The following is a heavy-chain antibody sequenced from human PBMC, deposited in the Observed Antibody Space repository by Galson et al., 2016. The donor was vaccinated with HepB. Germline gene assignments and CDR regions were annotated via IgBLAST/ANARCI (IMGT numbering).Heavy chain of an antibody. CDR3: AHSTYGSGSYLGVDWFDP. D-gene: IGHD3-10*01. J-gene: IGHJ5*02. CDR1: GFSLTTDGVG. CDR2: IYWDDDK. Sequence: PALVKPTQTLTLTCTFSGFSLTTDGVGVGWIRQPPGEALEWLALIYWDDDKRYSPSLKRRLTITKDTSKNQAVLTMTNMDPVDTATYYCAHSTYGSGSYLGVDWFDPWGQGTLVTVSS. V-gene: IGHV2-5*02.